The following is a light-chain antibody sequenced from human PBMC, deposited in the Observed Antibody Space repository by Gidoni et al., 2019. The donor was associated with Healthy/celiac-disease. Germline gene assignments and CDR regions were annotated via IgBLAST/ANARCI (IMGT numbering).Light chain of an antibody. CDR3: QQYNSYPWT. Sequence: DVQITQSPSTLSASVGDRVTLTCRASQRISSWLAWYQQKPVKAPKLLIYKASSLESGVPSRFSGRGSGTEFTLNISSRQPDDFATYYCQQYNSYPWTFGQGTKVEIK. V-gene: IGKV1-5*03. J-gene: IGKJ1*01. CDR1: QRISSW. CDR2: KAS.